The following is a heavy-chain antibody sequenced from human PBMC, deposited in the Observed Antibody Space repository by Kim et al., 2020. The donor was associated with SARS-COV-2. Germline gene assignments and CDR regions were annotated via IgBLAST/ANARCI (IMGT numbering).Heavy chain of an antibody. V-gene: IGHV3-23*01. J-gene: IGHJ6*02. Sequence: GGSLRLSCAASGFTFNNYAMTWVRQAPGKGLEWVSAISGNAAGTYYADSVKGRFTISRDNSRNTLFLQMNSLRADDTAVYYCAKKITTPGRSYYYSALDDWGQGTTVTVSS. CDR1: GFTFNNYA. CDR2: ISGNAAGT. CDR3: AKKITTPGRSYYYSALDD. D-gene: IGHD6-13*01.